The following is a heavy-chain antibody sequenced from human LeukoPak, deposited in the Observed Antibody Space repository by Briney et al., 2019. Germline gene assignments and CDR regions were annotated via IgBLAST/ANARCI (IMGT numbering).Heavy chain of an antibody. J-gene: IGHJ3*02. Sequence: GESLKISCKGSGYSFTNYWIVWVRQMPGKGLEWMGIIYPGDSDTRYSPSLQGQVTISADKSISTAYPQWSSLKASDTAMYYCARSLTQGTTTFDIWGQGTMVTVSS. D-gene: IGHD1-26*01. V-gene: IGHV5-51*01. CDR3: ARSLTQGTTTFDI. CDR2: IYPGDSDT. CDR1: GYSFTNYW.